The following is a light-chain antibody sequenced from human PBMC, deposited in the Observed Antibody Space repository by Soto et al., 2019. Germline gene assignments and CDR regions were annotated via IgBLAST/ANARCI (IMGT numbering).Light chain of an antibody. V-gene: IGLV2-8*01. CDR2: EVS. Sequence: QSALTQPPSASGSPGQSVTISCTGSSSDVGGYNSVSWYQHHPGKVPKVMIYEVSKRPSGVPDRFSGSKSVNTASLTVSGLQAEDEADYYCSSYAGSNNLVFCGGTKLTVL. CDR1: SSDVGGYNS. CDR3: SSYAGSNNLV. J-gene: IGLJ2*01.